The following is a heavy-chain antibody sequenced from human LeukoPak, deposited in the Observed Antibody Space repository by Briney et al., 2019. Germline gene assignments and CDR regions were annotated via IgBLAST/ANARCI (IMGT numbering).Heavy chain of an antibody. CDR1: GFTFRSYG. CDR3: AKNIEYQFDY. D-gene: IGHD2-2*01. CDR2: IRYDGSNK. V-gene: IGHV3-30*02. J-gene: IGHJ4*02. Sequence: GSLRLSCAASGFTFRSYGMHWVRQAPGKGLEWVAFIRYDGSNKYYADSVKGRFTISRDNSKNTPYLQMNSLRAEDTAVYYCAKNIEYQFDYWGQGTLVTVSS.